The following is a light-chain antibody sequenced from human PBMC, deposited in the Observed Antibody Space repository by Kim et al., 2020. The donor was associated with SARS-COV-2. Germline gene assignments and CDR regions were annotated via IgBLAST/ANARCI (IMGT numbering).Light chain of an antibody. Sequence: EIVLTQTPATLSLSPGEGATLSCRASQNVGTYLAWYQQKLGQAPRLLIYDASNRATGIPARFSGSGSGTDFTLTISSLEPEDFALYHCQQRSDWPLTFGGGSKVEIK. CDR2: DAS. J-gene: IGKJ4*01. CDR3: QQRSDWPLT. V-gene: IGKV3-11*01. CDR1: QNVGTY.